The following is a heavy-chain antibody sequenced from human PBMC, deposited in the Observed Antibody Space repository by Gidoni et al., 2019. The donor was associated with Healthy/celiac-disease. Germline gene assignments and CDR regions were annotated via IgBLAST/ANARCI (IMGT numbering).Heavy chain of an antibody. CDR2: INHSGST. D-gene: IGHD3-3*01. Sequence: QVQLQQWGAGLLKPSATLSLTCAVYGGSFSGSYWSWIRQPPGKGLEWIGEINHSGSTNYNPSLKSRVTISVDTSKNQFSLKLSSVTAAETAVYYCARTRDAITIFGVRDYYYGMDVWGQGTTVTVSS. V-gene: IGHV4-34*01. CDR1: GGSFSGSY. CDR3: ARTRDAITIFGVRDYYYGMDV. J-gene: IGHJ6*02.